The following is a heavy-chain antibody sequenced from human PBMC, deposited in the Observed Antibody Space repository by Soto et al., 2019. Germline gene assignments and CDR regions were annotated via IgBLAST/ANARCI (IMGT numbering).Heavy chain of an antibody. CDR3: AKETPYSSIYYYYYGMDV. J-gene: IGHJ6*02. V-gene: IGHV3-23*01. Sequence: GGSLRLSCAASGFTFSSYAMSWVRQAPGKGLEWVSAISGSGGSTYYADSVKGRFTISRDNSKNTLYLQMNSLRAEDTAVYYCAKETPYSSIYYYYYGMDVWGQGTTVTVSS. CDR2: ISGSGGST. CDR1: GFTFSSYA. D-gene: IGHD5-18*01.